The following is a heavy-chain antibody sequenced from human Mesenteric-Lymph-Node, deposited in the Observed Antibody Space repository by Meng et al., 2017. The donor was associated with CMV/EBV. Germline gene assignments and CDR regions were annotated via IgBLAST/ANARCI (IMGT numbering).Heavy chain of an antibody. D-gene: IGHD3-3*01. CDR1: GYNFAGYG. Sequence: ASVKVSCKTSGYNFAGYGVSWVRQAPGQGLEWMGWISGYSGDTKYAENFQGRVTVTADTSTSTAYMEVRSLRSDDTAVYYCARRPLYDFWSGYFYYYYYGMDVWGQGTTVTVSS. J-gene: IGHJ6*02. V-gene: IGHV1-18*01. CDR2: ISGYSGDT. CDR3: ARRPLYDFWSGYFYYYYYGMDV.